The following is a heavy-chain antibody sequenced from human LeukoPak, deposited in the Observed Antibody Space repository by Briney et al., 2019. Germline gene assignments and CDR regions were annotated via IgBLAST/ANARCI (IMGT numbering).Heavy chain of an antibody. CDR3: ARAKGDYGGNFGDY. D-gene: IGHD4-23*01. CDR1: GFTFSSYA. J-gene: IGHJ4*02. Sequence: GGSLRLSCAASGFTFSSYAMHWVRQAPGKGLEYVSAISSNGGSTYYANSVKGRFTISRDNSKNTLYLQMGSLRAEDMAVYYCARAKGDYGGNFGDYWGQGTLVTVSS. CDR2: ISSNGGST. V-gene: IGHV3-64*01.